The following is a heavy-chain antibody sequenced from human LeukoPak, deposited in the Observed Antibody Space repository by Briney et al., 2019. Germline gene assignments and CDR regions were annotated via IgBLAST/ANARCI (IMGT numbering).Heavy chain of an antibody. CDR1: GFNFSGSA. Sequence: PGGSLRLSRAASGFNFSGSAMHWVRQASGKGLEWVGRIRSKSNSYPTAYAASVKGRFTISRDHSKNTAYLQVNSLKTEDTAVYYCNSPVVPAAWGQGTLVTVSS. J-gene: IGHJ5*02. V-gene: IGHV3-73*01. CDR2: IRSKSNSYPT. CDR3: NSPVVPAA. D-gene: IGHD2-2*01.